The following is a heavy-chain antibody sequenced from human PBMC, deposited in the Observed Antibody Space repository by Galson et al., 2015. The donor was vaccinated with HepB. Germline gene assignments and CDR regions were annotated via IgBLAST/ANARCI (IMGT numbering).Heavy chain of an antibody. CDR3: ARDQDFGVVTPTHHYNFYGMDV. J-gene: IGHJ6*02. Sequence: SLRLSCAASGFSFSTYGMHWVRQAPGKGLEWVAVISYDGSNKYYADSVKGRFPISRDNAKNTLYLHMNSLRAEDTAVYFCARDQDFGVVTPTHHYNFYGMDVWGQGTTVTVSS. D-gene: IGHD3-3*01. CDR1: GFSFSTYG. V-gene: IGHV3-30*03. CDR2: ISYDGSNK.